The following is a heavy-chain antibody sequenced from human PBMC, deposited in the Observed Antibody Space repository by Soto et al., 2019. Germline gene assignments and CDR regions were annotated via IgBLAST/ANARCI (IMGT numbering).Heavy chain of an antibody. V-gene: IGHV4-31*01. D-gene: IGHD3-10*01. Sequence: SETLSLTCTVSGGSISSGGYYWSWIRQHPGKGLEWIGYIYYSGSTYYNPSLKSQVTISVDTSKNQFSLKLGSVTAAVTAVYYFAREGPITMVRGVIIRATGIDPWGQGTLVTVSS. CDR2: IYYSGST. CDR1: GGSISSGGYY. J-gene: IGHJ5*02. CDR3: AREGPITMVRGVIIRATGIDP.